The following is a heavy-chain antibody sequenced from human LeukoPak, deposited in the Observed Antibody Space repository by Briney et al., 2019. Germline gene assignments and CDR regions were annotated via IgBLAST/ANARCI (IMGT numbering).Heavy chain of an antibody. CDR2: INWNGGST. CDR3: ARGPRDPTGYCSGGRCSPTYEV. Sequence: WTGGSLRLSCAASGFTFDDYGMSWVRQAPGKGLEWVSGINWNGGSTGYADSVKGRFTISRDNAKNSVYLQMNSLRAEDTAVYYCARGPRDPTGYCSGGRCSPTYEVWGQGTLVSVSS. CDR1: GFTFDDYG. D-gene: IGHD2-15*01. V-gene: IGHV3-20*04. J-gene: IGHJ4*02.